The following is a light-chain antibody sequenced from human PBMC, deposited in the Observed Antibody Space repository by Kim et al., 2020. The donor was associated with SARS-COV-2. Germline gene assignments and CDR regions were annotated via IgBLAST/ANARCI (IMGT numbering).Light chain of an antibody. CDR2: RDN. J-gene: IGLJ1*01. Sequence: SVSQGKTASITCAGDKLGDKYASWYQQKPGKSPVVGIFRDNRRHSGIPERFSGSNSGNTATLTISGTQAMDEADYYCQAWDSSIYVFGTGTKVTVL. CDR3: QAWDSSIYV. CDR1: KLGDKY. V-gene: IGLV3-1*01.